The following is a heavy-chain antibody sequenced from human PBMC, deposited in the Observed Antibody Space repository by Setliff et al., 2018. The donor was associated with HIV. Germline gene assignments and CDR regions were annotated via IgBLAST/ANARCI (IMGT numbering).Heavy chain of an antibody. CDR3: AKERNA. CDR1: GFTFSSYA. V-gene: IGHV3-23*01. CDR2: ISGSGDAT. Sequence: GGSLRLSCAASGFTFSSYAMGWVRQAPGKGLECVSIISGSGDATYYADSVKGRFTISRDNSRNTLYLLMNSLRTDDTAVYYCAKERNAWGQGTLVTVSS. J-gene: IGHJ4*02. D-gene: IGHD1-1*01.